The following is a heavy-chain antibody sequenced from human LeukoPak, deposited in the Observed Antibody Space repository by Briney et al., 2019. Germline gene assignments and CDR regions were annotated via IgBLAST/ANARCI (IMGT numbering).Heavy chain of an antibody. CDR2: IYYSRST. D-gene: IGHD4-17*01. CDR3: ASRDTVTRTGFDY. V-gene: IGHV4-39*07. CDR1: GGSISSSSYY. Sequence: PSETLSLTCTVSGGSISSSSYYWGWIRQPPGKGREWIGTIYYSRSTYYNPSLKSRVTISVDTSKNQFSLKLSSVTAADTSVYYCASRDTVTRTGFDYWGQGTLVTVSS. J-gene: IGHJ4*02.